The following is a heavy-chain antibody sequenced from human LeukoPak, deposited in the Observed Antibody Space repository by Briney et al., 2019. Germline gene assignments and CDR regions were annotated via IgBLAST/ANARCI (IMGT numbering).Heavy chain of an antibody. CDR2: ISAYNGNT. V-gene: IGHV1-18*01. D-gene: IGHD2-2*02. Sequence: GASVKVSCKASGYTFTSYGISWVRQAPGQGLEWMGWISAYNGNTNYAQKLQGRVTITTDTSTSTAYMELRSLRSDDTAVYYCARVAGCSSTSCYTFHFDYWGQGTLVTVSS. CDR1: GYTFTSYG. CDR3: ARVAGCSSTSCYTFHFDY. J-gene: IGHJ4*02.